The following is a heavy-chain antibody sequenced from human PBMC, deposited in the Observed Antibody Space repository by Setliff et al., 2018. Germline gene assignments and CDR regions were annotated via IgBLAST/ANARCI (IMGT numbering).Heavy chain of an antibody. CDR1: GESTRSNNW. J-gene: IGHJ4*02. V-gene: IGHV4-4*02. CDR2: IYQSGTT. CDR3: ARAPGRNIRGDY. D-gene: IGHD3-10*01. Sequence: SETLSLTCTVSGESTRSNNWWNWVRQPPGKGLEWIGDIYQSGTTNYNPSLKSRVTISADTSKNQFSLKLKSVTAADTAVYYCARAPGRNIRGDYWGQGALVTVSS.